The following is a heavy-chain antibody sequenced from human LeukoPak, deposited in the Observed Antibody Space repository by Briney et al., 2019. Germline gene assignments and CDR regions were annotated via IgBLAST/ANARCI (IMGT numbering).Heavy chain of an antibody. D-gene: IGHD3-22*01. V-gene: IGHV3-23*01. CDR1: GFTFSSYA. J-gene: IGHJ4*02. CDR2: ISGSGGST. Sequence: PGGSLRLSCAASGFTFSSYAMSWVRQAPGKGLEWVSAISGSGGSTYYADSVKGPFTISRDNSKNTLYLQMNSLRDEDTAVYYCAKDHGYYYDSSGYPYYFAYWGQGTLVTVSS. CDR3: AKDHGYYYDSSGYPYYFAY.